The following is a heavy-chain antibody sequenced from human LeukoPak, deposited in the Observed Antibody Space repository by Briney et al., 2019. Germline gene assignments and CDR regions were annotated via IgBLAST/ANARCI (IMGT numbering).Heavy chain of an antibody. V-gene: IGHV3-74*01. CDR2: INSDGSIT. CDR1: GFTFSTSW. Sequence: GGSLRLSCAASGFTFSTSWMHWVRQAPGKGLVWVSRINSDGSITTYADSVKGRFTISRDHAKNTLYLQMNSLRAEDTAVYYCARALGSPLDYWGQGTLVTVSS. J-gene: IGHJ4*02. D-gene: IGHD1-26*01. CDR3: ARALGSPLDY.